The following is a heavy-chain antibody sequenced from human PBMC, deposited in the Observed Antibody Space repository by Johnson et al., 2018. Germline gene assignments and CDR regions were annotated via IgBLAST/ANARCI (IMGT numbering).Heavy chain of an antibody. D-gene: IGHD3-10*01. J-gene: IGHJ6*03. CDR1: GLTFSRYT. V-gene: IGHV3-30-3*01. CDR3: ARDLVLGFGELRSAFYFYYMDV. Sequence: VQLVESGGGVVQPGRSLRLSCAGSGLTFSRYTFHWVRQAPGKGLEWVALISSGGSNMFYADSVKGRFTISRDNSKNTLFLQMNTLRSEDTAVYYCARDLVLGFGELRSAFYFYYMDVWGKGTTVTVSS. CDR2: ISSGGSNM.